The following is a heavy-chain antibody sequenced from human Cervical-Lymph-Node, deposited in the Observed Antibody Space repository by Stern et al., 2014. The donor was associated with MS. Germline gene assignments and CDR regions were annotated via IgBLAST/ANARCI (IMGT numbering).Heavy chain of an antibody. CDR3: ARSTDSVEEAFDY. CDR2: VFYGGST. D-gene: IGHD3-16*01. Sequence: QLQLQESGPGLVKPSQTLSLTCTVSGGPISYGDFSWSWIRQSPGKGLEWIGCVFYGGSTDYNPSLRSRVTISGDTSKNQFSLKLSSVTAADTAVYYCARSTDSVEEAFDYWGQGNLVTVSS. V-gene: IGHV4-30-4*01. J-gene: IGHJ4*02. CDR1: GGPISYGDFS.